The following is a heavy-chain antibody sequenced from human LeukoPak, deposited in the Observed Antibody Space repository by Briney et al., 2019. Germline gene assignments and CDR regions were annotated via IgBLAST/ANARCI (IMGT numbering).Heavy chain of an antibody. CDR1: GGSFSGYY. J-gene: IGHJ6*04. V-gene: IGHV4-34*01. CDR3: ARTHYYGSGSYYNLRYYYGMDV. CDR2: INHRGST. Sequence: SETLSLTCAVYGGSFSGYYWSWIRQPPGKGLEWIGEINHRGSTNYNPSLKSRVTISVDTSKNQFSLKLSSVTAADTAVYYCARTHYYGSGSYYNLRYYYGMDVWGKGTTVTVSS. D-gene: IGHD3-10*01.